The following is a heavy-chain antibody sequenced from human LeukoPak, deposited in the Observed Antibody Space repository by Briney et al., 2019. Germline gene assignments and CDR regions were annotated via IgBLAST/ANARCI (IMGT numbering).Heavy chain of an antibody. CDR3: ARFLDY. V-gene: IGHV3-48*02. Sequence: GGSLRLSCAASGFTFSSYTMNWVRQAPGKGLEWVSYISSSSSTIHYANSVKGRFTISRDNAKKSLYLQMNSLRDEDTAVYYCARFLDYWGQGTLVTVSS. CDR2: ISSSSSTI. CDR1: GFTFSSYT. J-gene: IGHJ4*02.